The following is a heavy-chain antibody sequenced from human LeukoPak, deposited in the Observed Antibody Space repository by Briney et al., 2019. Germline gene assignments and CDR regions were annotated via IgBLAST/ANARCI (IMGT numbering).Heavy chain of an antibody. Sequence: SETLSLTCTVSGASISSYYWSWIRQPAGKGLEWIGRIYTSGNTNYNPSLKGRVTMSVDTSKNQFSLKLSSATAADTAVYYCAREVRTQTHYNWFDPWGQGTLVTVSS. CDR1: GASISSYY. D-gene: IGHD1/OR15-1a*01. CDR3: AREVRTQTHYNWFDP. CDR2: IYTSGNT. V-gene: IGHV4-4*07. J-gene: IGHJ5*02.